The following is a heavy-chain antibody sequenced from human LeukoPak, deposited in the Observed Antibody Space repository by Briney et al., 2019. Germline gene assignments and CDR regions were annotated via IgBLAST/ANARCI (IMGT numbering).Heavy chain of an antibody. J-gene: IGHJ4*02. CDR3: ARDMFGYSSSEFDY. Sequence: SGGSLRLSCAASGFTFSSHAMHWVRQAPGKGLEWAAVISYDGSNKYYADSVKGRFTISRDNSKNTLSLQVNSLRAEDTAVYYCARDMFGYSSSEFDYWGQGTLVTVSS. CDR1: GFTFSSHA. V-gene: IGHV3-30-3*01. CDR2: ISYDGSNK. D-gene: IGHD6-13*01.